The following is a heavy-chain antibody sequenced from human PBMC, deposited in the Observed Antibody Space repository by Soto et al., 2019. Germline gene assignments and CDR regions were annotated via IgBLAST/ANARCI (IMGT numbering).Heavy chain of an antibody. D-gene: IGHD6-19*01. Sequence: QVQLVQSGAAVKKPGSSVKVSCKASGGTFSSYAISWVRQAPGQGLEWMGGIIPIFGTANYAQKFQGRVTITADESTSTAYMELSSLRSEDTAVYYCAREGAVAGNLNYYYYGMDVWGQGTTVTVSS. V-gene: IGHV1-69*12. CDR1: GGTFSSYA. CDR3: AREGAVAGNLNYYYYGMDV. J-gene: IGHJ6*02. CDR2: IIPIFGTA.